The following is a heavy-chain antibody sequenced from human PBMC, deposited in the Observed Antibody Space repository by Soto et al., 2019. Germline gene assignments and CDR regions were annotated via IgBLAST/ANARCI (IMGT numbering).Heavy chain of an antibody. J-gene: IGHJ6*02. CDR3: ARIRAVRAVDYYYYGMDV. CDR2: IDWDDDK. Sequence: SGPTLVNPTQTLTLTCTFSGFSLSTSGMCVSWIRQPPGKALEWLALIDWDDDKYYSTSLKTRLTISKDTSKNQVVLTMTNMDPVDTATYYCARIRAVRAVDYYYYGMDVWGQGTTVTVSS. D-gene: IGHD3-10*01. V-gene: IGHV2-70*01. CDR1: GFSLSTSGMC.